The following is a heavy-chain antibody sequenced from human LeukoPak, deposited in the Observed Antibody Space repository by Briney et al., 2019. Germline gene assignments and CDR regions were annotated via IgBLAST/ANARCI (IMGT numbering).Heavy chain of an antibody. CDR2: INPSGGST. Sequence: GASVKVSCKASGYTFTSYYMHWVRQAPGQGLEWMGIINPSGGSTSYAQKFQGRVTMTRDTSTSTVYMELRSLRSDDTAVYYCARLLTGFPYYYYYGMDVWGQGTTVTVSS. J-gene: IGHJ6*02. CDR3: ARLLTGFPYYYYYGMDV. CDR1: GYTFTSYY. V-gene: IGHV1-46*01. D-gene: IGHD7-27*01.